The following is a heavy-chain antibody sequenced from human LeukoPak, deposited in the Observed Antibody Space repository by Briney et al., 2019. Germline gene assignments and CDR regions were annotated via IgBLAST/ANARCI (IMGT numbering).Heavy chain of an antibody. CDR3: AIDNSVGGNAWWCDP. V-gene: IGHV1-69*01. Sequence: SWVKVSCKPSVGTLSTYAISWVRPAPRQGIEWMGGIIPIFGATNYAQKFQGRVTITADESTSTAYMELSSLRSEGTAVYYCAIDNSVGGNAWWCDPWGQGTLVTVSS. J-gene: IGHJ5*02. CDR1: VGTLSTYA. D-gene: IGHD1-26*01. CDR2: IIPIFGAT.